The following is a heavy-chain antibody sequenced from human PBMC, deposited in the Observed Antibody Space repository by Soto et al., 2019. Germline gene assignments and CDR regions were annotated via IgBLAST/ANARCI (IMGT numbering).Heavy chain of an antibody. Sequence: PGGSLRLSCAASGFTFSSYAMSWVRQAPGKGLEWVSAISGSGGSTYYADSVKGRFTISRDNSKNTLYLQMNSLRAEDTAVYYCAKDPIPWIQLWRDDYWGQGTLVTVSS. CDR3: AKDPIPWIQLWRDDY. D-gene: IGHD5-18*01. CDR1: GFTFSSYA. CDR2: ISGSGGST. J-gene: IGHJ4*02. V-gene: IGHV3-23*01.